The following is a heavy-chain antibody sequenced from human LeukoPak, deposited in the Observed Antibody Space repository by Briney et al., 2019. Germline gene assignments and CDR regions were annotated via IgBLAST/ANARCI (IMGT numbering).Heavy chain of an antibody. Sequence: SVKVSCKASGGTFSSYAISWVRQAPGQGLEWMGGIIPIFGTANYAQKFQGRVTITADESTSTAYMELSSLRSEDTAVYYCARDPSPYCSGGSCYWDCWGQGTLVTVSS. J-gene: IGHJ4*02. D-gene: IGHD2-15*01. CDR2: IIPIFGTA. V-gene: IGHV1-69*13. CDR3: ARDPSPYCSGGSCYWDC. CDR1: GGTFSSYA.